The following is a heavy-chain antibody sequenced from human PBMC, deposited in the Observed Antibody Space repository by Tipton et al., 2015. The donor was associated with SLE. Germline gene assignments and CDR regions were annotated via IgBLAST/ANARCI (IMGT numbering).Heavy chain of an antibody. J-gene: IGHJ1*01. V-gene: IGHV4-59*08. D-gene: IGHD2-15*01. CDR2: IYYSGST. CDR1: GGSISSHY. Sequence: TLSLTCTVSGGSISSHYWSWIRQPPGKGLEWIGYIYYSGSTYYNPSLKSRVTISVDTSKNQFSLKLSSVTAADTAVYYCASSVGYCSGGSCPGDFQHWGQGTLVTVSS. CDR3: ASSVGYCSGGSCPGDFQH.